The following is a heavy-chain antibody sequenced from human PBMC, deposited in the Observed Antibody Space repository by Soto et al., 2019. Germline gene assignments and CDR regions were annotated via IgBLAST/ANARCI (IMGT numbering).Heavy chain of an antibody. CDR1: GFTFSSYW. V-gene: IGHV3-7*05. CDR2: IKQDGSEK. D-gene: IGHD3-10*01. Sequence: EVQLVESGGGLVQPGGSLRLSCAASGFTFSSYWMSWVRQAPGKGLEWVANIKQDGSEKYYVDSVKGRFTISRDNAKNSRYLQMNSLRAEDTAVYYCARVPRGPYYYYGMDVWGQGTTVTVSS. CDR3: ARVPRGPYYYYGMDV. J-gene: IGHJ6*02.